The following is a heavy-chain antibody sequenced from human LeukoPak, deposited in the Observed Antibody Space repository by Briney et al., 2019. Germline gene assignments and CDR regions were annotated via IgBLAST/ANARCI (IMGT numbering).Heavy chain of an antibody. V-gene: IGHV1-2*02. CDR2: INPKSGGT. CDR1: GYTFTAYY. J-gene: IGHJ4*02. Sequence: ASVKVSCKASGYTFTAYYLQWVRLAPGQGLEWMGWINPKSGGTEYAQRFQGRVTMTGDPSTRTVYMELSSLTSDDTAVYYCARGTTDAYWGQGTLVTVSS. D-gene: IGHD1-1*01. CDR3: ARGTTDAY.